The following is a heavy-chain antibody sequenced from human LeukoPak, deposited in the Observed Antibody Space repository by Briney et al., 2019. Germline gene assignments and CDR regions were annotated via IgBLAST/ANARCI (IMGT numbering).Heavy chain of an antibody. Sequence: GGSLRLSCGASGFRFSSYAMSWVRQAPGKGLEWVSYIGSSGYTVNYADSVKGRFTISRDNTKNSLYLQMNSLRAEDTAVYYCVSPPYYFDTTNYYVGYWGQGTLVTVSS. D-gene: IGHD3-22*01. V-gene: IGHV3-48*03. CDR3: VSPPYYFDTTNYYVGY. CDR2: IGSSGYTV. J-gene: IGHJ4*02. CDR1: GFRFSSYA.